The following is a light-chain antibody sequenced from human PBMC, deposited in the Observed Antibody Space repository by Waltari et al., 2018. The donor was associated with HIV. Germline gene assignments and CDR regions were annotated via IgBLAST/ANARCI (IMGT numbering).Light chain of an antibody. CDR2: DNN. J-gene: IGLJ2*01. Sequence: QSVLTQPPSISAAAGQKVTISCSGRSSNLGAHSVAWYRQLPGTAPELLIYDNNNRFPGIPDRFSGSKSGTSATLVISGLQPGDEADYYCGAWDNTLRGALFGGGAKLTVL. CDR1: SSNLGAHS. V-gene: IGLV1-51*01. CDR3: GAWDNTLRGAL.